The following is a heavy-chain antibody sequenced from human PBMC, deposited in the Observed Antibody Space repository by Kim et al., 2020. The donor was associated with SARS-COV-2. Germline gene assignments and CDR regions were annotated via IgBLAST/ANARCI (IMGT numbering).Heavy chain of an antibody. V-gene: IGHV2-70*01. Sequence: TSLKTRLTISKDTSKNQVVLTMTNMDPVDTATYYCARSLDSWEPRRAFDIWGQGTMVTVSS. CDR3: ARSLDSWEPRRAFDI. J-gene: IGHJ3*02. D-gene: IGHD1-26*01.